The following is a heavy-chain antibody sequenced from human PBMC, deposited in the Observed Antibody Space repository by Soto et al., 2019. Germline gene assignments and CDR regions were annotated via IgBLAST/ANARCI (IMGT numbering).Heavy chain of an antibody. D-gene: IGHD1-1*01. Sequence: DVQLVESGGGLIQPGESLRLSCAAFGFTISGKKYVAWVRQAPGKGLEWVSALYDLDGSFYAASVKGRFTTSSDSSKTTVYLQMNSLRPEDTALYYCVQAQNWDAGDVSFDSWGQGTRVTVSS. CDR3: VQAQNWDAGDVSFDS. V-gene: IGHV3-53*01. CDR1: GFTISGKKY. J-gene: IGHJ4*02. CDR2: LYDLDGS.